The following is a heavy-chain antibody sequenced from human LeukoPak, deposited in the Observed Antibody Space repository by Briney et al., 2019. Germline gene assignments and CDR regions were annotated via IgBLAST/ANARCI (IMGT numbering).Heavy chain of an antibody. J-gene: IGHJ3*02. CDR3: ARDLGQWLPRGDAFDI. CDR2: IYYSGST. V-gene: IGHV4-59*12. Sequence: SETLSLTCTVSGGSLSSYYWSWIRQPPGKVLEWIGYIYYSGSTNYNPSLKSRVTISVDTSENQFSLKLSSVTAADTAVYYCARDLGQWLPRGDAFDIWGQGTMVTVSS. D-gene: IGHD6-19*01. CDR1: GGSLSSYY.